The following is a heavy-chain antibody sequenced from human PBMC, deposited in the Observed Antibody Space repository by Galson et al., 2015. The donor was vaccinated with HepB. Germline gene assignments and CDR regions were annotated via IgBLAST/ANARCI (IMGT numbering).Heavy chain of an antibody. D-gene: IGHD2-15*01. Sequence: SLRLSCAASGFTFDDYAMHWVRQVPGKGLEWVSGISWNSGTIAYADSVKGRFTISRDNAKRFLYLQMNSLRLEDTAIYYCAKDTGGYCDKSVTCYGGLDYWGQGTVVSVSS. CDR3: AKDTGGYCDKSVTCYGGLDY. CDR2: ISWNSGTI. V-gene: IGHV3-9*01. J-gene: IGHJ4*02. CDR1: GFTFDDYA.